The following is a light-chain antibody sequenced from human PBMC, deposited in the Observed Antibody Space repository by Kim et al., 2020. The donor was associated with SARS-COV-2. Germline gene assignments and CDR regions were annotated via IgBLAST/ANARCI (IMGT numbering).Light chain of an antibody. J-gene: IGLJ2*01. CDR1: KLGDKH. CDR2: YDN. Sequence: VTQGQTARITCAGDKLGDKHACWYQQKPGQSPVLVIYYDNKRPSGIRERFSGSNSGNTATLTISGTQAMDEADYYCQAWDSGTVVFGGGTQLTVL. V-gene: IGLV3-1*01. CDR3: QAWDSGTVV.